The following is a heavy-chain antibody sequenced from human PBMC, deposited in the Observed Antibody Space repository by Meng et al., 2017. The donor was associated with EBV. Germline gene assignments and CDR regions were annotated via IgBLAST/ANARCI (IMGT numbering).Heavy chain of an antibody. CDR2: LIPMVGAP. CDR3: ASESGRGFTPDY. D-gene: IGHD3-10*01. V-gene: IGHV1-69*01. J-gene: IGHJ4*02. Sequence: QVQWRQSGAEVKKPGSPVKVSCRTSGGTFRSDAVSWVRQAPGQGLEWMGGLIPMVGAPHYAQKFQGRVTIIADESTSTHSMELNSLRSEDTAMYYCASESGRGFTPDYWGQGTLVTVSS. CDR1: GGTFRSDA.